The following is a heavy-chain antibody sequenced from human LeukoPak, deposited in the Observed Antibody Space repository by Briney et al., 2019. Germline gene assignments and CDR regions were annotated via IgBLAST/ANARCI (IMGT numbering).Heavy chain of an antibody. D-gene: IGHD4-11*01. J-gene: IGHJ4*02. CDR1: GGSISSYY. V-gene: IGHV4-59*01. Sequence: PSETLSLTCTVSGGSISSYYWSWIRQPPGKGLEWIGYIHYSGSTNYNPSLKSRVTISVDTSKNQFSLKLSSVTAADTAVYYCARDPAANNYAHSHFDYWGQGTLVTVSS. CDR3: ARDPAANNYAHSHFDY. CDR2: IHYSGST.